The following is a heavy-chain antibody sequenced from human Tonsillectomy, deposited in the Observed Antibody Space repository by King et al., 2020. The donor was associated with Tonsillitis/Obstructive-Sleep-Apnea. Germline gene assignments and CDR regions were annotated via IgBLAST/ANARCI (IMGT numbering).Heavy chain of an antibody. CDR2: INHSGSI. J-gene: IGHJ5*02. D-gene: IGHD3-9*01. V-gene: IGHV4-34*01. Sequence: VQLQQWGAGLLKPSETLSLTCAVYGGSFSGYYWSWIRQPPGKGLEWIGEINHSGSINYNPSLKSRVTISADTSKNQFSLKLSSVTAADTAVYYCARAPFYNYELLTGYLNWFDPWGQGSLVTVSS. CDR3: ARAPFYNYELLTGYLNWFDP. CDR1: GGSFSGYY.